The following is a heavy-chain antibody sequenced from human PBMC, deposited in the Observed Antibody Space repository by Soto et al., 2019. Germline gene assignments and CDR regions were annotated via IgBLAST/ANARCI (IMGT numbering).Heavy chain of an antibody. J-gene: IGHJ4*02. CDR1: GYTFTSYG. D-gene: IGHD6-13*01. Sequence: VASVKVSCKASGYTFTSYGISWVRQAPGQGLEWMGWVSAYNGNTNYAQKLQGRVTMTTDTSTSTAYLELRRLRSGEAAVYYCARDFSSSWYLGFDYRGQGTQVTVSS. CDR3: ARDFSSSWYLGFDY. CDR2: VSAYNGNT. V-gene: IGHV1-18*04.